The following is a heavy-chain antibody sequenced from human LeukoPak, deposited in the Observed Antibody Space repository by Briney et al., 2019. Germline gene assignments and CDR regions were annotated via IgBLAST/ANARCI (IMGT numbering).Heavy chain of an antibody. CDR3: LRAEDGIRYFDWLEAPDY. J-gene: IGHJ4*02. CDR1: GYTFTSYG. Sequence: GASVKVSCKASGYTFTSYGISWVRQAPGQGLEWMGWISAYNGNTNYAQKLQGRVTMTTDTSTSTAYMELRSLRSDDTAVYYFLRAEDGIRYFDWLEAPDYWGQGTLVTVSS. CDR2: ISAYNGNT. V-gene: IGHV1-18*04. D-gene: IGHD3-9*01.